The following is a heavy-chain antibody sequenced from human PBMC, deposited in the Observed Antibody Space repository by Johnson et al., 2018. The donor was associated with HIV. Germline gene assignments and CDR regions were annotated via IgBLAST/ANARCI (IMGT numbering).Heavy chain of an antibody. J-gene: IGHJ3*02. CDR1: GFTFSSYG. Sequence: QVQLVESGGGVVQPGRSLRLSCAASGFTFSSYGMHWVRQAPGKGLEWVAVIWFDGSNKYYADSVKGLFTISRDNSKNTLYLQMNSLRADDTAVYYCARGYNSAFDIWGQGTMVTVSS. D-gene: IGHD1-1*01. V-gene: IGHV3-33*01. CDR2: IWFDGSNK. CDR3: ARGYNSAFDI.